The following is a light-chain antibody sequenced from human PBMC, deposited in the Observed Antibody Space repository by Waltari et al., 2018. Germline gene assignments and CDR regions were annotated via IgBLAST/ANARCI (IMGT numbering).Light chain of an antibody. CDR2: AAS. V-gene: IGKV1-9*01. Sequence: DIQFTQSPSFLSASVGDRVTIACRASQGISSDLAWYQHKPGKAPNLLIDAASTLQSGVPSRFSGSGSGTEFTLTISSLQPEDCATYYCQQLNSDPITFGQATRLAIK. CDR3: QQLNSDPIT. J-gene: IGKJ5*01. CDR1: QGISSD.